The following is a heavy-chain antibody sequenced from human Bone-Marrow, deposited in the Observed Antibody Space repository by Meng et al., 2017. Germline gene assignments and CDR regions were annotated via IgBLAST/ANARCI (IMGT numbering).Heavy chain of an antibody. CDR1: GFTFSSYW. Sequence: GESLKISCAASGFTFSSYWMSWVRQAPGKGLEWVANIKQDGSEKYYVDSVKGRFTISRDNAKNSLYLQMNSLRAEDTAVYYCARGGGLLWLGEPFDYWGQRTLVTVSS. J-gene: IGHJ4*02. D-gene: IGHD3-10*01. CDR2: IKQDGSEK. CDR3: ARGGGLLWLGEPFDY. V-gene: IGHV3-7*01.